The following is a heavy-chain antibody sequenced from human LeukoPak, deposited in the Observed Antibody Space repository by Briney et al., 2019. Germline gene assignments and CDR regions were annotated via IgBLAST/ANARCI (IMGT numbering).Heavy chain of an antibody. Sequence: KSSETLSLTCTVSGDAISSYYWSWIRQPPGKGLEWIGYVHYSGSTDYNPSLKSRVTISGDLSKNQFSLKLRSVTAADTAVYYCARHRYYYDSSGYYYQPWGQGTLVTVSS. CDR2: VHYSGST. CDR1: GDAISSYY. D-gene: IGHD3-22*01. CDR3: ARHRYYYDSSGYYYQP. J-gene: IGHJ5*02. V-gene: IGHV4-59*01.